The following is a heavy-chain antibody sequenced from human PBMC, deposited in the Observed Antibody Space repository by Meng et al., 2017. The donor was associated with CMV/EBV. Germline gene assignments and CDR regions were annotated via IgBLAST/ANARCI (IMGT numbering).Heavy chain of an antibody. CDR2: IYYSGST. Sequence: SETLSLTCTVSGGSISSYYWSWIRQPPGKGLEWIGYIYYSGSTNYNPSLKSRVTISVDTSKNQLSLKLSSVTAADTAVYYCARVRVPAATYYYYGMDVWGQGTTVTVSS. CDR1: GGSISSYY. D-gene: IGHD2-2*01. V-gene: IGHV4-59*01. J-gene: IGHJ6*02. CDR3: ARVRVPAATYYYYGMDV.